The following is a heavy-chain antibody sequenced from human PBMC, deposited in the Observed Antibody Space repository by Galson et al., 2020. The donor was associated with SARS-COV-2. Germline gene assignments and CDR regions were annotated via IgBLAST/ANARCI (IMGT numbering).Heavy chain of an antibody. Sequence: SETLSLTCSVSGYSISSGYYWGWIRQAPGKGLECIGIIYHSGATYYNQSLNSRVTLSVDTSKNRFSLSLSSVTAADTAVYYCARDTSYDGFDIWGRGTMVTVSS. V-gene: IGHV4-38-2*02. J-gene: IGHJ3*02. CDR3: ARDTSYDGFDI. CDR1: GYSISSGYY. CDR2: IYHSGAT.